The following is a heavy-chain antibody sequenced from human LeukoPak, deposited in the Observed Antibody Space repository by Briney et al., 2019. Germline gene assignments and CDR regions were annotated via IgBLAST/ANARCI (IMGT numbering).Heavy chain of an antibody. Sequence: GGSLRLSCAASGFTFSSYSMYWVRQAPGKGLEWVSSISSSSSYIYYADSVKGRFTISRDNAKNSLYLQMNSLRAEDTAVYYCAREGRHYDILTGYYPVGGDYWGQGTLVTVSS. CDR1: GFTFSSYS. V-gene: IGHV3-21*01. CDR3: AREGRHYDILTGYYPVGGDY. D-gene: IGHD3-9*01. CDR2: ISSSSSYI. J-gene: IGHJ4*02.